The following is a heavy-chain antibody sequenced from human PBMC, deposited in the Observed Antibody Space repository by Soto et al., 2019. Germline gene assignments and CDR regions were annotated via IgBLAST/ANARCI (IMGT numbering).Heavy chain of an antibody. CDR1: GFTFSSYA. CDR3: AKVANYRSDPNYFDS. J-gene: IGHJ4*02. D-gene: IGHD6-19*01. Sequence: VQLLESGAGLVQPGGSLTLSCATSGFTFSSYAMSWVRQAPGKGLEWVSTISDTAATYYADSVGGRFTISTANSKNTLHLQMDNARAGDTAIYYCAKVANYRSDPNYFDSWGQGTLVTVSS. CDR2: ISDTAAT. V-gene: IGHV3-23*01.